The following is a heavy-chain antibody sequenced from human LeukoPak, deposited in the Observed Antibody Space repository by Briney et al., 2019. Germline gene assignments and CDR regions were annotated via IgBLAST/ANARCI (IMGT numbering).Heavy chain of an antibody. D-gene: IGHD2-8*01. CDR2: FYHGGST. CDR1: GYSISTGYY. Sequence: SETLSLTCTVSGYSISTGYYWDWIRQPPGKGLEWIGTFYHGGSTYYNPSLKSRVTISVDTSKNQFSLNLTSVTAADTAVYYCARQNGVGLFSLPGGQGILVTVSS. J-gene: IGHJ4*02. CDR3: ARQNGVGLFSLP. V-gene: IGHV4-38-2*02.